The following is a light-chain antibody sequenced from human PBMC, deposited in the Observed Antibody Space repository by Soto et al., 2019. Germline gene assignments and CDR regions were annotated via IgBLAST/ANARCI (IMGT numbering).Light chain of an antibody. CDR3: QQYRRLWS. J-gene: IGKJ1*01. CDR2: DAS. CDR1: QSISSW. V-gene: IGKV1-5*01. Sequence: DLQLTRSPSTPSASVGDIVTITCRASQSISSWLAWYQQKPGKAPKLLIYDASSLESGVPPRFSGDGSGTEFTLTISSLQRDDFGIYYCQQYRRLWSFGQGTKVDNK.